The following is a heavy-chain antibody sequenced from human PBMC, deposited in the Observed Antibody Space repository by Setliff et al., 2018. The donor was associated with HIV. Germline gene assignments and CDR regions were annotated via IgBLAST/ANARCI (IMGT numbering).Heavy chain of an antibody. D-gene: IGHD6-6*01. CDR3: AKARSEYQLMPWYYYMDV. Sequence: GESLKISCVASGFSFSNYGMHWVRQAPGKGLEWVAVMLYDGSDRYYADSVKGRFTISRDNSKKTLYLQMNSLRPEDTAVYHCAKARSEYQLMPWYYYMDVWGQGTTVTV. J-gene: IGHJ6*03. CDR2: MLYDGSDR. V-gene: IGHV3-30*18. CDR1: GFSFSNYG.